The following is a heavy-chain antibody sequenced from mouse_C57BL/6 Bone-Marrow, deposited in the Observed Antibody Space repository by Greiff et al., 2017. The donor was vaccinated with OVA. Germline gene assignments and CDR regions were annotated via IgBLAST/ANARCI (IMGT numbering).Heavy chain of an antibody. CDR3: ESMTWYAY. CDR1: GYTFTSYW. CDR2: INPSNGGT. V-gene: IGHV1-53*01. J-gene: IGHJ3*01. Sequence: QVQLQQPGTELVKPGASVKLSCKASGYTFTSYWMHWVKQRPGQGLEWIGNINPSNGGTNYNEKFKSKATLTVDKSSSTAYMQHSSLTSEEDAVKYGESMTWYAYRSQGTLVTVS.